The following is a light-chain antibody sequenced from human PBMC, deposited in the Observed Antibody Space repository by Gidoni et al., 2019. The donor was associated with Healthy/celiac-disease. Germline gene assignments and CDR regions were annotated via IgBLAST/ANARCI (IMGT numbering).Light chain of an antibody. V-gene: IGKV3-11*01. CDR1: QSVSSY. Sequence: ATLSCRASQSVSSYLAWYQQKPGQAPRLLIYDASNRATGIPARFSGSGSGTDFTLTISSLEPEDFAGYYCQQRSNWLTFGGGTKVEIK. J-gene: IGKJ4*01. CDR3: QQRSNWLT. CDR2: DAS.